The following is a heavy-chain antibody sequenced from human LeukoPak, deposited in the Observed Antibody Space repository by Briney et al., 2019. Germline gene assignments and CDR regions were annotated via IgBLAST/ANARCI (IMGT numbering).Heavy chain of an antibody. CDR3: AKDGYNYYFDY. Sequence: GGSLRLSCAASGFTFSSYGMHWVRQAPGKGLEWVAVISYDGSNKYYADSVKGRFTISRDNSKNTLYLQMNSLRAEDTAVYYCAKDGYNYYFDYWGQGTLVTVSS. J-gene: IGHJ4*02. V-gene: IGHV3-30*18. CDR2: ISYDGSNK. CDR1: GFTFSSYG. D-gene: IGHD5-24*01.